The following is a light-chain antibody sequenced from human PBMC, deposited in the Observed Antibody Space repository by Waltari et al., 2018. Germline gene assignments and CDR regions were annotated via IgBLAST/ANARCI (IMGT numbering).Light chain of an antibody. CDR2: GAC. V-gene: IGKV3-20*01. J-gene: IGKJ2*01. Sequence: EIVLTQSPGTLSLSPGERATLSCRASQSVSSSYLAWYQQKPGQAPGLLIYGACSSATGVPDGFSGSGSGTDFTLTISRLDPEDFAVYYFQQYGISPGTFGQGTKLEIK. CDR1: QSVSSSY. CDR3: QQYGISPGT.